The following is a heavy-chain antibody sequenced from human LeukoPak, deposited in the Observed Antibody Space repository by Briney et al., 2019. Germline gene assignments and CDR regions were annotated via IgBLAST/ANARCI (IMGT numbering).Heavy chain of an antibody. CDR2: IYYSGST. J-gene: IGHJ5*02. CDR1: GGSISSSSYY. CDR3: ARGAHEYYYDSSGYIWFDP. Sequence: SETLSLTCPVSGGSISSSSYYWGWIRQPPGKGLEWIGYIYYSGSTNYNPSLKSRVTISVDTSKNQFSLKLSSVTAADTAVHYCARGAHEYYYDSSGYIWFDPWGQGTLVTVSS. V-gene: IGHV4-61*05. D-gene: IGHD3-22*01.